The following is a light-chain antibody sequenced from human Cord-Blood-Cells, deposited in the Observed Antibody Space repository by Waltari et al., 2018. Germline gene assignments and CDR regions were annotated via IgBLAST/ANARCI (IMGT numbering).Light chain of an antibody. CDR2: EGS. J-gene: IGLJ2*01. Sequence: QSALTQPASVSGSPGQSITLSCSGTSSDVGSYNLVSWYQQPPGNAPKLMIYEGSKRPSGVSNRFSGSKSGNTASLTISGLQAEDEADYYCCSYAGSSTHVVFGGGTKLTVL. CDR3: CSYAGSSTHVV. CDR1: SSDVGSYNL. V-gene: IGLV2-23*01.